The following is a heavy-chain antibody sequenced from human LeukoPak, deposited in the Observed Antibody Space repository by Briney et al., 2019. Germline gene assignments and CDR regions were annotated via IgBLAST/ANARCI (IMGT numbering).Heavy chain of an antibody. CDR2: IYYSGST. CDR3: ARDLYYYDSSGYYLNWFDP. J-gene: IGHJ5*02. D-gene: IGHD3-22*01. V-gene: IGHV4-30-2*05. CDR1: GGSISSCGYS. Sequence: SQTLSLTCDVSGGSISSCGYSWSWIRQPPGKGLEWIGYIYYSGSTYYNPSLKSRVTISVGTSKNQFSLKLSSVTAADTAVYYCARDLYYYDSSGYYLNWFDPWGQGTLVTVSS.